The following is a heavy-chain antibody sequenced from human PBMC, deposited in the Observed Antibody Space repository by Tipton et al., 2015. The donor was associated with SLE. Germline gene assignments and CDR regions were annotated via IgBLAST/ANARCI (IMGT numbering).Heavy chain of an antibody. CDR3: ARLEGDGYKWYFDY. CDR1: GGSISSYY. V-gene: IGHV4-59*08. D-gene: IGHD5-24*01. Sequence: TLSLTCTVSGGSISSYYWSWIRQPPGKGLEWIGYIYYSGSTNYNPSLKSRVTISVDTSKNQFSLKLSSVTAADTAVYYCARLEGDGYKWYFDYWGQGILVTVSS. CDR2: IYYSGST. J-gene: IGHJ4*02.